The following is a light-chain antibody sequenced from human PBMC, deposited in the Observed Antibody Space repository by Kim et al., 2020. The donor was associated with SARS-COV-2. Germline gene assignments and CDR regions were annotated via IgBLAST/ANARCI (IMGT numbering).Light chain of an antibody. CDR2: RNN. CDR3: SAWDRSLGAWV. Sequence: ETATLTCTGNSNNVGDEGAGWLQQHQGHPPKLLFYRNNNRPSGISERLSASRSGNTASLTITGLQAEDEADYYCSAWDRSLGAWVFGGGTQLTVL. V-gene: IGLV10-54*01. CDR1: SNNVGDEG. J-gene: IGLJ2*01.